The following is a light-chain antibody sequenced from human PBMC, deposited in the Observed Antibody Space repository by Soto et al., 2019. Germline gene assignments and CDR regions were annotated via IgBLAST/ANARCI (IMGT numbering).Light chain of an antibody. CDR3: QSYDSSLSGSV. CDR2: GNS. Sequence: QSVLTQPPSVSGAPGQRVTISCTGSSSKIGAGYHVHWYQQLPGTAPKLLIYGNSNRPSGVPDRFSASKSGTSASLAITGLQAEDEADYYCQSYDSSLSGSVFGGGTKLTVL. CDR1: SSKIGAGYH. V-gene: IGLV1-40*01. J-gene: IGLJ3*02.